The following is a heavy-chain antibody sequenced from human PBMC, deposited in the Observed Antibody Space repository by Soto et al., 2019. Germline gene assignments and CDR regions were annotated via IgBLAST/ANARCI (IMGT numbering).Heavy chain of an antibody. J-gene: IGHJ5*02. CDR3: ARHVFNYYYDSSGYYCWFDP. V-gene: IGHV4-59*08. CDR2: IYYSGST. Sequence: SETLSLTCTVSGGSISSYYWSWIRQPPGKGLEWIGYIYYSGSTNYNPSLKSRVTISVDTSKNQFSLKLSSVTAADTAVYYCARHVFNYYYDSSGYYCWFDPWGQGTLVTVS. CDR1: GGSISSYY. D-gene: IGHD3-22*01.